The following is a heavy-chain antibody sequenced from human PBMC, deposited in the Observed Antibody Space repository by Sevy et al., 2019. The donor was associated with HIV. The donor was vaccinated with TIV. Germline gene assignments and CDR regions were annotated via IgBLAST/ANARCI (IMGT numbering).Heavy chain of an antibody. CDR2: FDPEDGET. Sequence: ASVKVSCKVSGYTLTQLSMHWVRQAPGEGPEWMGTFDPEDGETFYAQKFQGRLTMTEDTSRHTAYMELSSLRSEDTAVYYCATTKDYYDSSGYPFDDWGQGTPVTVSS. D-gene: IGHD3-22*01. J-gene: IGHJ4*02. CDR3: ATTKDYYDSSGYPFDD. V-gene: IGHV1-24*01. CDR1: GYTLTQLS.